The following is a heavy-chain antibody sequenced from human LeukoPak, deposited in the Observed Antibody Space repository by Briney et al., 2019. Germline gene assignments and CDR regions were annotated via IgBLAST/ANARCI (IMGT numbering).Heavy chain of an antibody. CDR3: ARDHRPGRYCSGGSCDFDY. CDR2: IYTSGST. CDR1: GGSISSGSYY. J-gene: IGHJ4*02. V-gene: IGHV4-61*02. D-gene: IGHD2-15*01. Sequence: TSETLSLTCTVSGGSISSGSYYWSWIRQPAGKGLEWIGRIYTSGSTNYNPSLKSRVTISVDTSKNQFSLKLSSVTAADTAVYYCARDHRPGRYCSGGSCDFDYWGQGTLVTVSS.